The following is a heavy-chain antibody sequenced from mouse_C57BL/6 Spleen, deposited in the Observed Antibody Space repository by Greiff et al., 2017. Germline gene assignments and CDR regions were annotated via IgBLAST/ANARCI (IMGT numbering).Heavy chain of an antibody. CDR2: IYPGDGDT. V-gene: IGHV1-82*01. Sequence: VQLQQSGPELVKPGASVKISCKASGYAFSSSWMNWVKQRPGKGLEWIGRIYPGDGDTNYNGKFKGKATLTADKSSSTAYMQLSILTSEDSAVYFCARSITTVVADYYAMDYWGQGTSVTVSS. CDR1: GYAFSSSW. CDR3: ARSITTVVADYYAMDY. J-gene: IGHJ4*01. D-gene: IGHD1-1*01.